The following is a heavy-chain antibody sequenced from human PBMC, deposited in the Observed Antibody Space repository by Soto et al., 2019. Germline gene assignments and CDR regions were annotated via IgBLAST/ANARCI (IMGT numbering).Heavy chain of an antibody. CDR1: GFTFSSYS. CDR2: ISSSSSTI. Sequence: PGGSLRLSCAASGFTFSSYSMNWVRQAPGKGLEWVSYISSSSSTIYYADSVKGRFTISRDNAKNPLYLQMNSLRAEDTAVYYCARFYYDSSGYLPSPYYYYYGMDVWGQGTTVTVS. V-gene: IGHV3-48*01. D-gene: IGHD3-22*01. CDR3: ARFYYDSSGYLPSPYYYYYGMDV. J-gene: IGHJ6*02.